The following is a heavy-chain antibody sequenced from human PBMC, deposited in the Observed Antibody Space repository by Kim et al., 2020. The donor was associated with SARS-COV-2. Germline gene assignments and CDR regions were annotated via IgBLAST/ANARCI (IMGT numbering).Heavy chain of an antibody. CDR1: GGSISSGGYY. D-gene: IGHD3-3*01. V-gene: IGHV4-31*03. CDR2: IYYSGST. J-gene: IGHJ4*02. CDR3: ARDSRRYDFWSGYYDLGYFDY. Sequence: SETLSLTCTVSGGSISSGGYYWSWIRQHPGKGLEWIGYIYYSGSTYYNPSLKSRVTISVDTSKNQFSLKLSSVTAADTAVYYCARDSRRYDFWSGYYDLGYFDYWGQGTLVTVSS.